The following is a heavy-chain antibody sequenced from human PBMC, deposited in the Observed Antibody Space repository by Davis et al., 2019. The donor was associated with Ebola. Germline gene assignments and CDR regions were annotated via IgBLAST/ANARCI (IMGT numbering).Heavy chain of an antibody. D-gene: IGHD6-19*01. CDR3: ARVSAVAGNDY. V-gene: IGHV4-61*08. Sequence: MPSETLSPTCTVSGGSISSGGYYWSWIRQPPGKGLEWIGYIYYSGSTNYNPSLKSRVTISVDTSKNQFSLKLSSVTAADTAVYYCARVSAVAGNDYWGQGTLVTVSS. CDR2: IYYSGST. J-gene: IGHJ4*02. CDR1: GGSISSGGYY.